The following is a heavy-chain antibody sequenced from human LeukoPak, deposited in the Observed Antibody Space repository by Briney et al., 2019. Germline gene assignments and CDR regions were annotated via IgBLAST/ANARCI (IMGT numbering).Heavy chain of an antibody. D-gene: IGHD3-22*01. CDR2: IHPGDSDT. J-gene: IGHJ4*02. V-gene: IGHV5-51*01. CDR3: ARLNDYDSSGYYYVVDY. CDR1: GYSFTSYW. Sequence: GESLKISCKAPGYSFTSYWIGWVRQMPGKGLEWMGIIHPGDSDTRYSPSFQGQVTISADKSISTASLQWSGLKASDTAMYYWARLNDYDSSGYYYVVDYWGQGTLVTVSS.